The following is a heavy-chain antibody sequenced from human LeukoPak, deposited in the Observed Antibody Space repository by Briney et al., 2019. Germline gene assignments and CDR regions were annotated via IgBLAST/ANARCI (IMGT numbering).Heavy chain of an antibody. V-gene: IGHV3-15*07. CDR2: IRSNSDGGTT. CDR1: GFTFSNAW. Sequence: GGSLRLSCATSGFTFSNAWMNWVRQAPGKGLEWVGRIRSNSDGGTTDYAAPVKGRFTISRDDSKNTLYLQMNSLKTEDTAVYYCTTDLYGDMGYWGQGTLVTVSS. J-gene: IGHJ4*02. D-gene: IGHD4-17*01. CDR3: TTDLYGDMGY.